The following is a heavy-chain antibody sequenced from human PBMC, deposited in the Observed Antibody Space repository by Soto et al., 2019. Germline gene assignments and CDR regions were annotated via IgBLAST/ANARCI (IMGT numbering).Heavy chain of an antibody. D-gene: IGHD1-26*01. Sequence: ESHLVESGGGLVQTGGSLRLSCAISESTVSRDWMNWVRQAPGKGLEWVAHTNQDGSQKYYVDSVKGRFTISRDNAKKSLYLEMYSLRAGDTAMYYCSGGVGDAFWGQGTLVTVSS. CDR3: SGGVGDAF. CDR2: TNQDGSQK. J-gene: IGHJ4*02. CDR1: ESTVSRDW. V-gene: IGHV3-7*01.